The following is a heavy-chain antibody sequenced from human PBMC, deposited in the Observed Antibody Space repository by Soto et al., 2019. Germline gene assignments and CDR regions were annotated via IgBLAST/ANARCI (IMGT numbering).Heavy chain of an antibody. CDR3: ARDHVDTPMTNFDY. CDR2: MNPSDAYT. V-gene: IGHV1-46*01. CDR1: GYTFISYY. D-gene: IGHD5-18*01. Sequence: QVQLVQSGAEVKKPGASVKVSCRAAGYTFISYYIHWVRQAPGQGLERMGLMNPSDAYTDYAQKFQGRVTMTRDTSTSIVYMELSSLRSEDTAIYYCARDHVDTPMTNFDYWGQGTLVTVSS. J-gene: IGHJ4*02.